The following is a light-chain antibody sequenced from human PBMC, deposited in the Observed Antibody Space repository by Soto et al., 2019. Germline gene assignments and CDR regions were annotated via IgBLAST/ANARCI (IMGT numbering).Light chain of an antibody. V-gene: IGLV2-23*02. CDR3: CSYAGSSTFDVV. CDR2: EVS. CDR1: SSDVVSDNL. J-gene: IGLJ2*01. Sequence: QSALTQPASVSGSPGQSITISCTGTSSDVVSDNLVSRYQQHPGKAPKLMIYEVSKRPSGVSNRFSGSKSGNTASLTISGLQAEDEADSYSCSYAGSSTFDVVFGGGTQLTVL.